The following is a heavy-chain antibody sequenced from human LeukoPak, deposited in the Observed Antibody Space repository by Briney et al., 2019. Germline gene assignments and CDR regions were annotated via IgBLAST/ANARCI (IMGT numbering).Heavy chain of an antibody. J-gene: IGHJ6*02. CDR3: ATLQYGSGGPSRYYYYGMDV. CDR2: INPSGGST. D-gene: IGHD3-10*01. V-gene: IGHV1-46*01. CDR1: GYTFTSYH. Sequence: ASVKVSCKASGYTFTSYHMHWVRQAPGQGLEWMGIINPSGGSTSYAQKFQGRVTMTRDTSTSTVYMELSSLRSEDTAVYYCATLQYGSGGPSRYYYYGMDVWGQGTTVTVSS.